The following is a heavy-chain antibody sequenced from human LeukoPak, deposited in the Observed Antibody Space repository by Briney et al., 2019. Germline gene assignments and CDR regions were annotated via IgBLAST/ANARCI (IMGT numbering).Heavy chain of an antibody. CDR1: GFTISSYW. V-gene: IGHV3-7*01. J-gene: IGHJ3*02. CDR2: IRQDGGQT. Sequence: PVGSLRLSXAASGFTISSYWMSWVRQAPGKGLEWVANIRQDGGQTYYVDSVKGRFTISRDNAKNSLYLQVNSLRAEDTAVYYCARDKHNPGSAFDIWGQGTMLTVSS. D-gene: IGHD5-24*01. CDR3: ARDKHNPGSAFDI.